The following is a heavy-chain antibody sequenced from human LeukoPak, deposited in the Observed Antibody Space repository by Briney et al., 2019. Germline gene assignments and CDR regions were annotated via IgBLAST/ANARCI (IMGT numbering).Heavy chain of an antibody. V-gene: IGHV1-18*01. CDR1: GYSFTTFG. D-gene: IGHD1-26*01. J-gene: IGHJ3*02. CDR2: ISAYNGNT. CDR3: ARGIDSGSPPLGTFEI. Sequence: ASVKVSCKASGYSFTTFGITWVRQAPGQGLEWMGWISAYNGNTNCAQKLQGRVTMTTDTSTSTAYMELRSLRSDDTAIYYCARGIDSGSPPLGTFEIWGQGTMVTVSS.